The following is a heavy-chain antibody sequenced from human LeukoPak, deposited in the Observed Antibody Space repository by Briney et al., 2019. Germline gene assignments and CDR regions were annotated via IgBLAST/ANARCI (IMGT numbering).Heavy chain of an antibody. CDR3: VRDSPSGFFDL. CDR1: GFTFNTYW. CDR2: INPDGTVT. Sequence: GGSLRLSCAASGFTFNTYWMHWVRQAPGKGLVWVSPINPDGTVTTYADSVKGRFTISRDNAKNTLYLQMNSLKAEDTAVYYCVRDSPSGFFDLWGRGTLVTLSS. J-gene: IGHJ2*01. D-gene: IGHD6-19*01. V-gene: IGHV3-74*01.